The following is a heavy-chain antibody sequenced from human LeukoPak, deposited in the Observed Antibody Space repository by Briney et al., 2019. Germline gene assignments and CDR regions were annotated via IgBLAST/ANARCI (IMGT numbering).Heavy chain of an antibody. V-gene: IGHV1-2*06. CDR2: INPNSGGT. CDR3: ARITIFGVANSYYYYYYGMDV. CDR1: GYTFTGYY. Sequence: SVKVSCKASGYTFTGYYMHWVRQAPGQGLEWMGRINPNSGGTNYAQKFQGRVTMTRDTSISTAYMELSRLRSDDTAVYYCARITIFGVANSYYYYYYGMDVWGQGTTVTVSS. D-gene: IGHD3-3*01. J-gene: IGHJ6*02.